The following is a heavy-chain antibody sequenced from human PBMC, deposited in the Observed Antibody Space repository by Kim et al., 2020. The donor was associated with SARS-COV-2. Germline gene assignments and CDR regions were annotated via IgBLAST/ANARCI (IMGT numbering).Heavy chain of an antibody. V-gene: IGHV7-4-1*02. CDR3: ARRSGYNSGVDAFDI. D-gene: IGHD6-19*01. Sequence: ASVKVSCKASGYTFTSYSMNWVRRAPGQGPEWMGWIDTNTGNPTYALAFTGRFDFSLDTSVTTAYLQISSLKSDDTAVYYCARRSGYNSGVDAFDIWGQGTMVTVSS. CDR2: IDTNTGNP. CDR1: GYTFTSYS. J-gene: IGHJ3*02.